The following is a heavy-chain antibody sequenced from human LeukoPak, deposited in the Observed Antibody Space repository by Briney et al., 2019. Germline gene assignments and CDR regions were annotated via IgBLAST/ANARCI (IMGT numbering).Heavy chain of an antibody. V-gene: IGHV1-46*01. Sequence: GASVKVSCKASGYTFTSYYMHWVRQAPGQGLEWMGIINPSGGSTSYAQKFQGRVTMTRDTSTSTVYMELSSLRSEDTAMYYCARDRYYYDSSGYYSHFDYWGQGTLVTVSS. J-gene: IGHJ4*02. CDR2: INPSGGST. CDR3: ARDRYYYDSSGYYSHFDY. CDR1: GYTFTSYY. D-gene: IGHD3-22*01.